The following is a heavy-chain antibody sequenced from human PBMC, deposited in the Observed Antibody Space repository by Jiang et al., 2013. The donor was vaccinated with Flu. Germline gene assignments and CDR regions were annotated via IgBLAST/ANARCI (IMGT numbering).Heavy chain of an antibody. CDR1: GDSIRSYY. Sequence: LLKPSETLSLTCTVSGDSIRSYYWSWIRQPAGKGLEWIGRIYTSGGTSSNPSLKSRVTMSVDTSKNHFSLRLSSVTAADTAVYYCARDVVALNDAFDIWGQGTMVTVSS. CDR2: IYTSGGT. V-gene: IGHV4-4*07. J-gene: IGHJ3*02. D-gene: IGHD2-15*01. CDR3: ARDVVALNDAFDI.